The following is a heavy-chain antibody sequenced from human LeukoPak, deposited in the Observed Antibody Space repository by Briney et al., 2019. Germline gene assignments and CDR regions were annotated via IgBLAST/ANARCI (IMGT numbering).Heavy chain of an antibody. CDR3: AREPRGVVVAATIDY. V-gene: IGHV3-21*01. D-gene: IGHD2-15*01. Sequence: GGSLRLSCAASGFTFSSYSMNWVRQAPGKGLEWVSSISSSSSYIYYADSVKGRFTISRDNAKNSLYLQMNSLRAEDTAVYYCAREPRGVVVAATIDYWGQGTLVTVSS. CDR2: ISSSSSYI. J-gene: IGHJ4*02. CDR1: GFTFSSYS.